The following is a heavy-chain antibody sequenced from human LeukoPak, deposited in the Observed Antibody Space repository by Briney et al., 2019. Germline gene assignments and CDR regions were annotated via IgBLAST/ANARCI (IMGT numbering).Heavy chain of an antibody. Sequence: SVKVSCKASGGTFSSYAISWVRQAPGQGLEWMGGIIPIFSTANYAQKFQGRVTITADESTSTAYMELSSLRSEDTAVYYCAVRGVDKYYFGYWGQGTLVTVSS. J-gene: IGHJ4*02. CDR2: IIPIFSTA. D-gene: IGHD3-10*01. V-gene: IGHV1-69*13. CDR3: AVRGVDKYYFGY. CDR1: GGTFSSYA.